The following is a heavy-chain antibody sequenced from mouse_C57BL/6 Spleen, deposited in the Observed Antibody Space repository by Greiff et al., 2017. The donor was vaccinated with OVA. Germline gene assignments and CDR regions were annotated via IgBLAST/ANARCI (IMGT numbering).Heavy chain of an antibody. CDR3: ARVLYSNDWYFDV. V-gene: IGHV3-1*01. Sequence: DVKLVESGPGMVKPSQSLSLTCTVTGYSITSGYDWHWIRHFPGNKLEWMGYISYSGSTNYNPSLKSRISITHDTSKNHFFLKLNSVTTEDTATYYCARVLYSNDWYFDVWGTGTTVTVSS. CDR1: GYSITSGYD. J-gene: IGHJ1*03. CDR2: ISYSGST. D-gene: IGHD2-5*01.